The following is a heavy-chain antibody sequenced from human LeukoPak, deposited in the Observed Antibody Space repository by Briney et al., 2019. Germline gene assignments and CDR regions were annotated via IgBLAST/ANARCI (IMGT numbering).Heavy chain of an antibody. CDR3: AKVGPGGAMVRGVITYLDY. Sequence: GGSLRLSCAASGFTFSSYAMSWVRQAPGKGLEWVSAISGSGGSTYYADSVKGRFTISRDNSKNTLYLQMNSLRAEDTAVYYCAKVGPGGAMVRGVITYLDYWGQGTLVTVSS. V-gene: IGHV3-23*01. D-gene: IGHD3-10*01. CDR2: ISGSGGST. CDR1: GFTFSSYA. J-gene: IGHJ4*02.